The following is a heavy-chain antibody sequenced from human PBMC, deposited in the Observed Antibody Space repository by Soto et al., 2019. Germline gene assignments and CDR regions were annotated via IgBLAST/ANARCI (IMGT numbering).Heavy chain of an antibody. CDR2: VFYTGRA. CDR3: ARDGDGRMTTNPYYYNGMDV. CDR1: GGSLGSYY. Sequence: SETLSPTCTVSGGSLGSYYWSWIRQPPGKGLEWIGYVFYTGRANYNASLKSRVSISLDTSNYQFSLKLSCVTAEDTAVYYRARDGDGRMTTNPYYYNGMDVWGPGTTVTVSS. D-gene: IGHD4-4*01. J-gene: IGHJ6*02. V-gene: IGHV4-59*01.